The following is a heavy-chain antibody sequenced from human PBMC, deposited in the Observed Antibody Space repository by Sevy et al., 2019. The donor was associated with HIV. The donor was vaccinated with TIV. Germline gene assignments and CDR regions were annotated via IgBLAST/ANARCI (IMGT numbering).Heavy chain of an antibody. Sequence: GGSLRLSCAASGFTFSSYAMSWVRQAPGKGLEWVSAISGSGGSTYYADSVKGRFTISRDNSKNTLYLQMNSLRAKDTAVYYCAKDRRDIVATITGFDYWGQGTLVTVSS. D-gene: IGHD5-12*01. V-gene: IGHV3-23*01. CDR2: ISGSGGST. CDR1: GFTFSSYA. J-gene: IGHJ4*02. CDR3: AKDRRDIVATITGFDY.